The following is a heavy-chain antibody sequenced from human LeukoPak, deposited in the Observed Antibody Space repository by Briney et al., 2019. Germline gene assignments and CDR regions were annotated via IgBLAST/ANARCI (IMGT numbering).Heavy chain of an antibody. CDR2: ISSSGSTI. CDR3: AELGITMIGGV. J-gene: IGHJ6*04. V-gene: IGHV3-48*03. Sequence: GGSLRLSCAACGFTFSSYEMKWVRQARGKGLEWVSYISSSGSTIYYADSVKGRFTISRDNAKNSLYLQMNSLRAEHTAVYYCAELGITMIGGVWGKGTTVTISS. CDR1: GFTFSSYE. D-gene: IGHD3-10*02.